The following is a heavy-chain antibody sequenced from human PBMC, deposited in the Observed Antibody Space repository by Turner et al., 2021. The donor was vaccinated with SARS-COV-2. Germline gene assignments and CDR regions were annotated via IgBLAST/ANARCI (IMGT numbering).Heavy chain of an antibody. J-gene: IGHJ4*02. Sequence: EVQLVESGGGLVKPGGSLRLSCAASGFTFSSYSMNWVRQAPGKGPEWVSSITFTSSYIYYADSVKGRFTISRDNAKNSLYLQMNSLRAEDTAVYYCARGPPDFPYYFDYWGQGTLVTVSS. D-gene: IGHD2-21*02. CDR2: ITFTSSYI. CDR3: ARGPPDFPYYFDY. CDR1: GFTFSSYS. V-gene: IGHV3-21*01.